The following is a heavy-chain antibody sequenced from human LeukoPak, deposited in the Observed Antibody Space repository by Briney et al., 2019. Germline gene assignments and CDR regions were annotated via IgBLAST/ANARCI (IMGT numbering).Heavy chain of an antibody. V-gene: IGHV4-39*01. J-gene: IGHJ5*02. CDR1: GGSISSSGYY. Sequence: SETLSLTCTVSGGSISSSGYYWGWIRQPPGKGLEWIGSIYYSGRTYYNPSLKSRVTVSVDTSRNQFSLKLSSVTAADTAVYYCARHEIRIYYGSGTLNWSEPRGHGTLVTVSS. CDR3: ARHEIRIYYGSGTLNWSEP. CDR2: IYYSGRT. D-gene: IGHD3-10*01.